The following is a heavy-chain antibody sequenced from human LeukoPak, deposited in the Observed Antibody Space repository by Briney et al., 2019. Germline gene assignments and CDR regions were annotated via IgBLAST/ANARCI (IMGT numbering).Heavy chain of an antibody. CDR1: GYTFTSYG. CDR2: ISAYNGNT. V-gene: IGHV1-18*01. D-gene: IGHD5-12*01. J-gene: IGHJ4*02. Sequence: ASVKVSCKASGYTFTSYGISWVRQAPGQGLEWMGWISAYNGNTNYAQKLQGRVTMTTDTSTSTAYMELRSLRSDDTAVYYCARGGPSGGYGFTSLDYWGQGTLVTVSS. CDR3: ARGGPSGGYGFTSLDY.